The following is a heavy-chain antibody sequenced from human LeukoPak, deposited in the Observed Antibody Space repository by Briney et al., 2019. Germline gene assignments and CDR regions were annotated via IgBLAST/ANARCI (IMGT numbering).Heavy chain of an antibody. J-gene: IGHJ4*02. Sequence: PSETLSLTCAVSGVSFNDYYWSWVRQSPRKGLEWIGEINHSGYTNDGPSLKSRVTISIDTSRKQFSLNLRSVTAADTAVYYCTRMTTGHDYWGQGTLVTVSS. CDR3: TRMTTGHDY. CDR1: GVSFNDYY. V-gene: IGHV4-34*01. CDR2: INHSGYT. D-gene: IGHD1-14*01.